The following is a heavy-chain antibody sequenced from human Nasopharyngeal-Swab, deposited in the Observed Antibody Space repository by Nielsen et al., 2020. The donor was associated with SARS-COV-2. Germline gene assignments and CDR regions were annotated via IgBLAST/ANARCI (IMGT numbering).Heavy chain of an antibody. CDR3: AAEATGTDAFDI. V-gene: IGHV3-30*04. J-gene: IGHJ3*02. CDR1: GFTFSSYA. D-gene: IGHD6-13*01. CDR2: ISYDGSNK. Sequence: GESLKISCAASGFTFSSYAMHWVRPAPGKGLEWVAVISYDGSNKYYADSVKGRFTISRDNSKNTLYLQMNSLRAEDTAVYYCAAEATGTDAFDIWGQGTMVTVSS.